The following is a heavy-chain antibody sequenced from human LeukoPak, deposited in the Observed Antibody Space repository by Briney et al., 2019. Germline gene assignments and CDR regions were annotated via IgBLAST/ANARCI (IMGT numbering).Heavy chain of an antibody. CDR2: IYYSGST. J-gene: IGHJ4*02. D-gene: IGHD6-13*01. Sequence: SETLSLTCTVSGGSISSGGYYWSWIRQHPGKGLEWIGYIYYSGSTYYNPSLKSRVTISVDTSKDQFSLKLSSVTAADTAVYYCAREKDPGIAAAGTGFDYWGQGTLVTVSS. CDR3: AREKDPGIAAAGTGFDY. CDR1: GGSISSGGYY. V-gene: IGHV4-30-4*08.